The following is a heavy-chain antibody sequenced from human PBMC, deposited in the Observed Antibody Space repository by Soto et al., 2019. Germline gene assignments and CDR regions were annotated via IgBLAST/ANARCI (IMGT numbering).Heavy chain of an antibody. CDR3: ARESTVTTFSSWLDP. D-gene: IGHD4-17*01. V-gene: IGHV4-30-4*02. J-gene: IGHJ5*02. CDR2: IYYSGST. CDR1: GASISSGDSS. Sequence: SETLSLTCTVSGASISSGDSSWSWIRHPPGKGLEWIAYIYYSGSTYYNPSLKSRVTISVDTSKNQFSLKLSSVTAADTAVYHCARESTVTTFSSWLDPWGQGTLVTVSS.